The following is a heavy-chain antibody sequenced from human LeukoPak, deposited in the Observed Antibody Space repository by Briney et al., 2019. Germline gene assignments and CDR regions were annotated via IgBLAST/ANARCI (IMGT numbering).Heavy chain of an antibody. D-gene: IGHD6-6*01. Sequence: GGSLRLSCADSGFSFSDYAMHWVRQAPGKGLEWVAVISIDGSRQHYADSVQGRFTISRDHSRNTPYLQMSSLISEDTAVYYCTRDPRHLDSWGQGTLVTVSS. J-gene: IGHJ4*02. CDR3: TRDPRHLDS. CDR1: GFSFSDYA. CDR2: ISIDGSRQ. V-gene: IGHV3-30*04.